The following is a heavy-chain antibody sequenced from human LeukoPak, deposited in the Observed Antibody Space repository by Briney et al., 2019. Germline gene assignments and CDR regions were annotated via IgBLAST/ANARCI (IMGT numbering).Heavy chain of an antibody. V-gene: IGHV1-24*01. D-gene: IGHD1-26*01. CDR1: GYTLTELS. J-gene: IGHJ6*02. CDR2: FDPEDGET. CDR3: ATDISGSYSDYYYYGMDV. Sequence: ASVKVSCKVSGYTLTELSMHWVRQAPGRGLEWMGGFDPEDGETIYAQKFQGRVTMTEDTSTDTAYMELSSLRSEDTAVYYCATDISGSYSDYYYYGMDVWGQGTTVTVSS.